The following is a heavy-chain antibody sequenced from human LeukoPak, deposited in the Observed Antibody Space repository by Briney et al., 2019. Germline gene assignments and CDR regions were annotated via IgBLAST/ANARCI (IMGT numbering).Heavy chain of an antibody. V-gene: IGHV3-7*01. CDR1: GFTFTSYW. CDR3: ARPAMNRKNPFYYYYYGMDV. Sequence: GGSLRFSYAASGFTFTSYWMSWVRQAPGKGLEWVANIKQDGSEKYYVDFVKGRFTISRDNAKNSLYLQMNSLRAEDTAVYYCARPAMNRKNPFYYYYYGMDVWGQGTTVTVSS. CDR2: IKQDGSEK. J-gene: IGHJ6*02. D-gene: IGHD1/OR15-1a*01.